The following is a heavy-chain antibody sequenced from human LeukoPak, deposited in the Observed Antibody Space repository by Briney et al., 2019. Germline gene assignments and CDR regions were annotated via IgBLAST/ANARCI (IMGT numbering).Heavy chain of an antibody. V-gene: IGHV3-9*01. CDR3: AKPISYYGSGSYKSGMDV. J-gene: IGHJ6*02. CDR1: GFTFDDYA. Sequence: PGGSLRLSCAASGFTFDDYAMHWVRQAPGKGLEWVSGISWNSGSIGYADSVKGRFTISRDNSKNTLYLQMNSLRAKDTAVYYCAKPISYYGSGSYKSGMDVWGQGTTVTVSS. CDR2: ISWNSGSI. D-gene: IGHD3-10*01.